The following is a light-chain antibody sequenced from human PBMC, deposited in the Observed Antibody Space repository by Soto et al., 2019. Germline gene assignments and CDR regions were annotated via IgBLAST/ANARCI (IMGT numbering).Light chain of an antibody. CDR1: SSNIGNNY. CDR3: GTWDSSLSAVV. Sequence: QAVVTQPPSVSAAPGQKVTISCSGSSSNIGNNYVSWYQQLPGTAPKHLIYDSNKRPSGIPDRFSGSKSGTSATLGITGLQAGDEADYYCGTWDSSLSAVVFGGGTKLTVL. J-gene: IGLJ2*01. CDR2: DSN. V-gene: IGLV1-51*01.